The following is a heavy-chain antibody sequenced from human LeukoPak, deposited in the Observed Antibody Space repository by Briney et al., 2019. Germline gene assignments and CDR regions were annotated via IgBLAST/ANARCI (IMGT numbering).Heavy chain of an antibody. Sequence: GGSLRLSCAASGFTFSSYSMNWVRQAPGKELEWVSSISSSSSYIYYADSVKGRFTISRDNAKNSLYLQMNSLRAEDTAVYYCARPYYGSGSYFLAGDNWFDPWGQGTLVTVSS. J-gene: IGHJ5*02. D-gene: IGHD3-10*01. V-gene: IGHV3-21*01. CDR1: GFTFSSYS. CDR2: ISSSSSYI. CDR3: ARPYYGSGSYFLAGDNWFDP.